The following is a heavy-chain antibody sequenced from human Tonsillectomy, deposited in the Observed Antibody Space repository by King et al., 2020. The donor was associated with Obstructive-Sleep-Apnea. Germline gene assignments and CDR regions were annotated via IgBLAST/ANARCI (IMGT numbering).Heavy chain of an antibody. D-gene: IGHD2-2*02. Sequence: QLQESGPGLVKPSETLSLTCTVSGYSISSGYYWGWIRQPPGKGLEWIGSIYHSGSTYYNPSLKSRVTISVDTSKNQFSLKLSSVTAADTAVYYCAGSLAYNAFDIWGQGTMVTVSS. CDR2: IYHSGST. CDR1: GYSISSGYY. V-gene: IGHV4-38-2*02. CDR3: AGSLAYNAFDI. J-gene: IGHJ3*02.